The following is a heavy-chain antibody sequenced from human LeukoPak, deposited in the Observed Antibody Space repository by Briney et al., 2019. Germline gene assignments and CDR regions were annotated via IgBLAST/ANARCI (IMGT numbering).Heavy chain of an antibody. V-gene: IGHV1-18*01. CDR2: ISAYNGNT. CDR1: GYTFTSYG. J-gene: IGHJ6*03. Sequence: AASVKVSCKASGYTFTSYGISWVRQAPGQGLEWMGWISAYNGNTNYAQKLQGRVTMTTDTSTSTAYMELRSLRSDDTAVYYCARGVDFWSGYLWYYYYYMDVWGKGTTVTVSS. D-gene: IGHD3-3*01. CDR3: ARGVDFWSGYLWYYYYYMDV.